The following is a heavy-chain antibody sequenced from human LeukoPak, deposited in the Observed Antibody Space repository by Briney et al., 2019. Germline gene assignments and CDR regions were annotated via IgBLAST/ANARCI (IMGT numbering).Heavy chain of an antibody. Sequence: ASAKVSCKASGGTFSSYAISWVRQAPGQGLEWMGGIIPIFGTANYAQKFQGRVTITADESTSTAYMELSSLRAEDTAVYYCARPPYFDFWSGFYTDHYYYMEVWGKGTSVTVSS. J-gene: IGHJ6*03. V-gene: IGHV1-69*13. CDR3: ARPPYFDFWSGFYTDHYYYMEV. CDR1: GGTFSSYA. CDR2: IIPIFGTA. D-gene: IGHD3-3*01.